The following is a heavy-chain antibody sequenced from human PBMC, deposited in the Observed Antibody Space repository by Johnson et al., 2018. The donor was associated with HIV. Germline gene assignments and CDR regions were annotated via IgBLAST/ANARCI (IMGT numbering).Heavy chain of an antibody. CDR1: GFTFSSYT. V-gene: IGHV3-30*04. CDR2: ISYDGSNK. Sequence: QVQLVESGGGVVQPGRSLRLSCVVSGFTFSSYTMHWVRQAPGKGLEWVAVISYDGSNKYFADSVKGRFTISRDNSKNTLYLQMSSLRAEDTAVYYCARGGIIHDAFDIWGQGTMVTVSS. J-gene: IGHJ3*02. D-gene: IGHD1-1*01. CDR3: ARGGIIHDAFDI.